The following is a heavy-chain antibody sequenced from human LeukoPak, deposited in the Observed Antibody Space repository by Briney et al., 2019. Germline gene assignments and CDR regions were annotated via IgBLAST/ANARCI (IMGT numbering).Heavy chain of an antibody. J-gene: IGHJ4*02. CDR3: AKGMTTVTIPYYFDY. CDR2: ISWNSGSI. V-gene: IGHV3-9*01. Sequence: GGSLRLSCAASGFTFDDYAMPWVRQAPGKGLEWVSGISWNSGSIGYADSVKGRFTISRDNAKNSLYLQMNSLRAEDTALYYCAKGMTTVTIPYYFDYWGQGTLVTVSS. D-gene: IGHD4-17*01. CDR1: GFTFDDYA.